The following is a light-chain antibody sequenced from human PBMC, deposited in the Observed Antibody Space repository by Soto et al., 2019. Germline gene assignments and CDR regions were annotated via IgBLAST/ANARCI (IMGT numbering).Light chain of an antibody. CDR2: DAS. CDR1: QSLNSL. CDR3: QEYKTYA. J-gene: IGKJ2*01. Sequence: DIQMTQSPSTLSASVGDRVTITCRASQSLNSLLAWYQQKPGRAPKLLIYDASTLESGVPSRFSGSGSGTEFTLTISSLQTDDFATYFCQEYKTYAFGPGTRVEIK. V-gene: IGKV1-5*01.